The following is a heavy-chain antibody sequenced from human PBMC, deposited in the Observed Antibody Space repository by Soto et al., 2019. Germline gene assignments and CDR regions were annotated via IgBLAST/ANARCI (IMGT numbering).Heavy chain of an antibody. V-gene: IGHV1-69*12. D-gene: IGHD3-10*01. CDR2: IIPIFGTA. CDR3: ARSSWFGETLGMGMDV. Sequence: QVQLVQSGAEVKKPGSSVKVSCKASGGTFSSYGISWVRQAPGQGLEWMGEIIPIFGTAKYAQKFQGRVTITADESTSTAYMELSSLRSEDTAMYYCARSSWFGETLGMGMDVWGQGTTVTVSS. CDR1: GGTFSSYG. J-gene: IGHJ6*02.